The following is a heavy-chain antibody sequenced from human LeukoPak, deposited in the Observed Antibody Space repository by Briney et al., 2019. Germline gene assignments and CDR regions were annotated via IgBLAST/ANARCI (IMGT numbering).Heavy chain of an antibody. Sequence: GGSLRLSCAASGFTFSSYSMNWVRQAPGKGLEWVSSISSSSSYIYYPDSVKGRFTISRDNAKNSLYLQMNSLRAEDTAVYYCARDEYYDSSGFDYWGQGTLVTVSS. D-gene: IGHD3-22*01. CDR3: ARDEYYDSSGFDY. J-gene: IGHJ4*02. CDR1: GFTFSSYS. V-gene: IGHV3-21*01. CDR2: ISSSSSYI.